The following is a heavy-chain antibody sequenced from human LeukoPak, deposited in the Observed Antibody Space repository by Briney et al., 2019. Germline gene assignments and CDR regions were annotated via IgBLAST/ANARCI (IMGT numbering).Heavy chain of an antibody. CDR3: AKDDGGNLPTAFYI. J-gene: IGHJ3*02. V-gene: IGHV3-23*01. D-gene: IGHD4-23*01. CDR1: GFTFSTYV. Sequence: GGSLRLSCAASGFTFSTYVMSWVRQAPGKRLEWVSAISGNGGSTNYAEFVTGRFTIPRDNSKNTLYLQMNGLRAEDTAVYYCAKDDGGNLPTAFYIWGQGTTVTVSS. CDR2: ISGNGGST.